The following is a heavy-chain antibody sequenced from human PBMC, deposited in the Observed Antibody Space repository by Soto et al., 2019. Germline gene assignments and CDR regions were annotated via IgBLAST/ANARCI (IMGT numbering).Heavy chain of an antibody. CDR1: GFPFSGYA. V-gene: IGHV3-23*01. CDR2: ISGIGSST. CDR3: GKDPNGDYIGAFDI. D-gene: IGHD4-17*01. J-gene: IGHJ3*02. Sequence: GGSLRLSCAASGFPFSGYAINWVRQAPGKGLEWVSIISGIGSSTNYADSVKGRFTISRDNSKNTLYLQMNSLRAEDTALYYCGKDPNGDYIGAFDIWGQGTMVTVSS.